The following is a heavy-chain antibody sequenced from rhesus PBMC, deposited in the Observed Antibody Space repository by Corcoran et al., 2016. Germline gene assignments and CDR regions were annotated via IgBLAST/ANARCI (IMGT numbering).Heavy chain of an antibody. Sequence: QVQLQESGPGLVKPSETLPLNCAVSGASISSNYLTWIRQAPGKGLEWIGRIYGSGGNTYSNPSLKSAVTILRDPSRNQFSRVLCSVTAADTAVYYCAREGAATGTAFDSWGQGVLVTVSS. D-gene: IGHD6-25*01. J-gene: IGHJ4*01. CDR3: AREGAATGTAFDS. CDR2: IYGSGGNT. V-gene: IGHV4S2*01. CDR1: GASISSNY.